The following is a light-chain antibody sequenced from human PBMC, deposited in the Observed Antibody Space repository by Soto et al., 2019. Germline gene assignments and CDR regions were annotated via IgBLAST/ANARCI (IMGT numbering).Light chain of an antibody. CDR2: DVS. CDR1: QRLSSN. CDR3: QQYKNWLALT. J-gene: IGKJ4*01. V-gene: IGKV3-15*01. Sequence: EIVMTQSPATLSVSPGERATLSCRASQRLSSNLAWYQQKPGQAPRLLIYDVSTRATGIPARFSGSGSGTEFTLTISSLQSEDSAVYYCQQYKNWLALTFGGGTKVDIK.